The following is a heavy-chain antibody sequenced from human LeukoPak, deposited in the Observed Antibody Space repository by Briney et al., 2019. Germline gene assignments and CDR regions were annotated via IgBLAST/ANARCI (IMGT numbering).Heavy chain of an antibody. J-gene: IGHJ4*02. CDR3: ARDRTVGYSSSWFFDY. Sequence: SETLSLTCTVSGGSISRFHWSWIRQPPGKGLEWIGYIYYTGSTNYNPSLRSRVSISLDMSKNQFSLKMSSVTAADTAVYYCARDRTVGYSSSWFFDYWGQGTLVTVSS. CDR2: IYYTGST. V-gene: IGHV4-59*12. CDR1: GGSISRFH. D-gene: IGHD6-13*01.